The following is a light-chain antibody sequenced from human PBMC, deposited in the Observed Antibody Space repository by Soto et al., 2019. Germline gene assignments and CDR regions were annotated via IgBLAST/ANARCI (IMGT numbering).Light chain of an antibody. Sequence: DIQMTQSPTTLSAPVGDRVTITCRASQSISSWLAWYQQKPGKAPKLLIYDASSLESGVPSRFSGSGSGTELTLTISSLQPDDFATYYCQQYNNYSWTFGQGTKVDIK. V-gene: IGKV1-5*01. CDR2: DAS. CDR3: QQYNNYSWT. CDR1: QSISSW. J-gene: IGKJ1*01.